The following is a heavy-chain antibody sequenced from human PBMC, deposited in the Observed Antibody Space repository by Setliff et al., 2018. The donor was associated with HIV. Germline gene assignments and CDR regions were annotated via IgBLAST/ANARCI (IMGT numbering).Heavy chain of an antibody. CDR2: ICDSGIT. CDR1: GGSISSYC. D-gene: IGHD3-10*01. J-gene: IGHJ6*03. V-gene: IGHV4-59*12. CDR3: ARAQYYYGSVDYYYMDV. Sequence: SETLSLTCTVSGGSISSYCWSWIRQPPGKGLEWIGYICDSGITKYSPSLKSRVTISVDRSKNQFSLKLSSVTAADTAVYYCARAQYYYGSVDYYYMDVWGKGTTVTVSS.